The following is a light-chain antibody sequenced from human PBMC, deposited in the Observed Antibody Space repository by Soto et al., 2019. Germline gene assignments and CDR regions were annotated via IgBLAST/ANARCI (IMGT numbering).Light chain of an antibody. V-gene: IGLV2-23*01. CDR2: EGS. J-gene: IGLJ1*01. Sequence: QSALTQPASVSGSPGQSITLSCTGTSSDIGSYSFVSWYQQHPGKAPRLIIYEGSKRPSGVSNRFSASRSGNTASLTISGLQPEEEADYYCCSYALSSTYVFGTGTKLTVL. CDR1: SSDIGSYSF. CDR3: CSYALSSTYV.